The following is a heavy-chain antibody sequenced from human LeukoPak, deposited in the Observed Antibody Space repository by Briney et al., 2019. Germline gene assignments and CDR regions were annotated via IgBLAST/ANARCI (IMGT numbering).Heavy chain of an antibody. J-gene: IGHJ4*02. CDR2: ISYDGSNK. CDR1: GFTLSSYG. D-gene: IGHD5-12*01. CDR3: AKLFNSGYEGFDY. Sequence: GGSLRLSCAASGFTLSSYGMHWVRQAPGKGLEWVAVISYDGSNKYYADSVKGRFTISRDNSKNTLYLQMNSLRAEDTAVYYCAKLFNSGYEGFDYWGQGTLVTVSS. V-gene: IGHV3-30*18.